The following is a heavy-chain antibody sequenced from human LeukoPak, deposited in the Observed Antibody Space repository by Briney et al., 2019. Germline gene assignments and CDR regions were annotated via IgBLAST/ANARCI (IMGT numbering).Heavy chain of an antibody. V-gene: IGHV1-24*01. CDR2: FDPEAGET. CDR1: GYTLTELS. CDR3: VKPAHARGGPWFDP. Sequence: SVKVSCKVSGYTLTELSMHWVRQAPGKGLEWMGGFDPEAGETIYVQKFQGRVTMTEDTSTDTAYMDLSSLRSEDTAVYYCVKPAHARGGPWFDPWGQGTLVTVSS. J-gene: IGHJ5*02. D-gene: IGHD1-14*01.